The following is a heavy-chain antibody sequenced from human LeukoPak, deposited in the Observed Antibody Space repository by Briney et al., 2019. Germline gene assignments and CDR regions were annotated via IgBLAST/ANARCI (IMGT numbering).Heavy chain of an antibody. Sequence: GGSLRLSCAASGLTFSSYAMSWVRQAPGKGLEWVSAISGSGGSTYYADSVKGRFTISRDNAKNSLYLQMNSLRAEDTAVYCCARVSYYYYMDVWGKGTTVTVSS. V-gene: IGHV3-23*01. CDR3: ARVSYYYYMDV. CDR2: ISGSGGST. J-gene: IGHJ6*03. CDR1: GLTFSSYA.